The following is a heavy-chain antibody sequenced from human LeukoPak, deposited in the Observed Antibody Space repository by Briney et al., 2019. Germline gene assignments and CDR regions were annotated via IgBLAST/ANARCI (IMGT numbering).Heavy chain of an antibody. V-gene: IGHV5-51*01. CDR3: AREGYCSGGICTAVDY. CDR2: IYPSDSDT. CDR1: GYSFSTYW. D-gene: IGHD2-15*01. J-gene: IGHJ4*02. Sequence: GESLKISCKGSGYSFSTYWIGWVRQMPGKGLEWMGIIYPSDSDTRYSPSFQGQVSISVDKSISTTYLQWSSLKASDTAMYFCAREGYCSGGICTAVDYWGQGTLVTVSS.